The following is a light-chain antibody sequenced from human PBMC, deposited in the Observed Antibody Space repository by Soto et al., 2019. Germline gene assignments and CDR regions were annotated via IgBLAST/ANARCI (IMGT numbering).Light chain of an antibody. Sequence: DVVMTESPLSLRVTLGQPASISCRSSQSLVSSDGNTYLNWFQQRPGQSPRRLIYKVSNWDSGVPDRFSGSGSGTDFTLKISRVEAEDVGLYYCMQGTHCPGTFGQGTKLEIK. V-gene: IGKV2D-30*01. CDR1: QSLVSSDGNTY. CDR2: KVS. CDR3: MQGTHCPGT. J-gene: IGKJ2*02.